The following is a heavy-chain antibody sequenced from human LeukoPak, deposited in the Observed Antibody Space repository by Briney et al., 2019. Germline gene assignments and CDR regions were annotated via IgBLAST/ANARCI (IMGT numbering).Heavy chain of an antibody. CDR3: ATEGRSTTPGY. Sequence: PGGSLRLSCAASGFTFSSYSMNWVRQAPGKGLEWVSSISSSSSYIYYADSVKGRFTISRDNAKNSLYLQMNSLRAEDTSMYYCATEGRSTTPGYWGQGTLVIVSS. V-gene: IGHV3-21*01. D-gene: IGHD6-13*01. J-gene: IGHJ4*02. CDR1: GFTFSSYS. CDR2: ISSSSSYI.